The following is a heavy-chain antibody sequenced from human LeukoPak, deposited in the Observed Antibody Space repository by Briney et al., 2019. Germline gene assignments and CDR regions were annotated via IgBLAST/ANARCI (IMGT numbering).Heavy chain of an antibody. CDR2: INPMRGGT. CDR1: GYTFTGYY. D-gene: IGHD3-16*01. Sequence: EASVKVSCKASGYTFTGYYMNWVRQAPGQGLEWLGWINPMRGGTNYAQKFQGRITMTRDTSISTAYMELSRLKSDDTAVYYCARDFIRGSYDVGFDIWGQGTVVTVSS. CDR3: ARDFIRGSYDVGFDI. V-gene: IGHV1-2*02. J-gene: IGHJ3*02.